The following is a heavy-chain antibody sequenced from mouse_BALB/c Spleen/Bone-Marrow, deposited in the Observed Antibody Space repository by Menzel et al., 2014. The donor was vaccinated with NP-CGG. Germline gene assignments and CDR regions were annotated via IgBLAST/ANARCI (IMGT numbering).Heavy chain of an antibody. CDR3: ARGYYGSSLVY. J-gene: IGHJ3*01. CDR2: INPSTGYT. V-gene: IGHV1-7*01. Sequence: QVQLQQSGAELAKPGASVKMSCKASGYTFTSYWMHWVKQRPGQGLEWIGYINPSTGYTGYNQKFKDKATLTADKSSSTAYMQLSSLTSEDSAVYYCARGYYGSSLVYWGQATLANVSA. D-gene: IGHD1-1*01. CDR1: GYTFTSYW.